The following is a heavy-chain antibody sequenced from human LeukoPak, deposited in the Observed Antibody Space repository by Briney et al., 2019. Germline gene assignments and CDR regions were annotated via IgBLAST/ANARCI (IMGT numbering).Heavy chain of an antibody. V-gene: IGHV4-34*01. Sequence: PGGSLRLSCTASGFTFGDYVMSWVRQPPGKGLEWIGEINHSGSTNYNPSLKSRVTISVDTSKNQFSLKLSSMTAADTAVYYCARHAAVAYFDILTEEDYWGQGTLVTVSS. CDR1: GFTFGDYV. D-gene: IGHD3-9*01. CDR3: ARHAAVAYFDILTEEDY. J-gene: IGHJ4*02. CDR2: INHSGST.